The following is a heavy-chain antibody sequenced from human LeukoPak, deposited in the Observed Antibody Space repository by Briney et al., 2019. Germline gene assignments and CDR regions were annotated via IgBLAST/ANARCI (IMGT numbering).Heavy chain of an antibody. CDR3: ASRDILCGRVDY. D-gene: IGHD3-9*01. Sequence: SETLSLTCTVSGGSISRGDYYWSWIRQPPGKGLEWIGYIYYGGSTYYKPSLKSRVTISVDTSKNQFSLKLSSVTAADTAVYYCASRDILCGRVDYWGQGTLVTVSS. J-gene: IGHJ4*02. CDR2: IYYGGST. V-gene: IGHV4-30-4*01. CDR1: GGSISRGDYY.